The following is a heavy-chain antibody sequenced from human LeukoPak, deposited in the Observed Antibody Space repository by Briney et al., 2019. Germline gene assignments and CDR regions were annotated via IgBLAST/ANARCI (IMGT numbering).Heavy chain of an antibody. CDR1: GGSFIGYY. CDR3: ARGNVVPAAI. J-gene: IGHJ4*02. V-gene: IGHV4-34*01. D-gene: IGHD2-2*01. Sequence: SETLSLTCAVYGGSFIGYYWSWIRQPPGKGLEWIGEINHSGSTNYNPSLKSRVTISVDTSKNQFSLKLSSVTAADTAVYYCARGNVVPAAIWGQGTLVTVSS. CDR2: INHSGST.